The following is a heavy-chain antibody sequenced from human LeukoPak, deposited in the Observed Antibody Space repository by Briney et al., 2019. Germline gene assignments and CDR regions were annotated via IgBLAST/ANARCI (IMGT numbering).Heavy chain of an antibody. CDR1: GYTFTSYA. J-gene: IGHJ4*02. CDR3: AKYSSSWHFDY. CDR2: INTGNGNT. V-gene: IGHV1-3*04. Sequence: ASVKVSCKASGYTFTSYAMHWVRQAPGQRLEWMGWINTGNGNTKFSQKFQGRVTITRDTSASTAYMELSILRSEDTAVYYCAKYSSSWHFDYWGQGTLVTVSS. D-gene: IGHD6-13*01.